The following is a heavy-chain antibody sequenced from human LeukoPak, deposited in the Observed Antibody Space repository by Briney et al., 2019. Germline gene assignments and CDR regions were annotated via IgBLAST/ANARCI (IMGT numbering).Heavy chain of an antibody. D-gene: IGHD3-10*01. CDR1: GFTFSSDW. CDR3: SRDRVLGSGSLDA. Sequence: GGSLRLSCAASGFTFSSDWMHWVRQAPGKGLVWVSRIRGDGNDATYADSVKGRFTVSRDNARSTLFLQMNRLTADDAAVYYCSRDRVLGSGSLDAWGQGTLVSVSS. J-gene: IGHJ5*02. V-gene: IGHV3-74*01. CDR2: IRGDGNDA.